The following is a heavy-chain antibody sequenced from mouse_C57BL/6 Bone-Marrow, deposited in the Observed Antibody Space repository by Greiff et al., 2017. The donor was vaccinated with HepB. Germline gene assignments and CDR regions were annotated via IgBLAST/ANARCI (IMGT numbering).Heavy chain of an antibody. CDR1: GFTFTDYY. CDR3: ARYEYYGSSPFDY. Sequence: EVHLVESGGGLVQPGGSLSLSCAASGFTFTDYYMSWVRQPPGKALEWLGFIRNKANGYTTEYSASVKGRFTISRDNSQSILYLQMNALRAEDSATYYCARYEYYGSSPFDYWGQGTTLTVSS. J-gene: IGHJ2*01. D-gene: IGHD1-1*01. CDR2: IRNKANGYTT. V-gene: IGHV7-3*01.